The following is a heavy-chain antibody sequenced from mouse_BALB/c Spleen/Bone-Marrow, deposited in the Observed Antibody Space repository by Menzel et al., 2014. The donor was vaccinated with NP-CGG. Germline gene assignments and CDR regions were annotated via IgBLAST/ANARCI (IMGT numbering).Heavy chain of an antibody. D-gene: IGHD3-1*01. CDR3: ARDSSGYFDY. CDR2: ISSGGSYT. V-gene: IGHV5-9-4*01. J-gene: IGHJ2*01. Sequence: EVKLMESGRGLVKPGGSLKLSCAASGFTFSYYGMSWVRQSPEKRLEWVAEISSGGSYTYYPDTVTGRFTISRDNAKNTLYLEMSSLRSGDAAMYYCARDSSGYFDYWGQGTTLTVSS. CDR1: GFTFSYYG.